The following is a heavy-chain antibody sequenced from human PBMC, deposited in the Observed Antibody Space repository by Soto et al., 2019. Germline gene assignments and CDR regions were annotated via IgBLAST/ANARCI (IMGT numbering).Heavy chain of an antibody. V-gene: IGHV1-8*01. CDR1: YTYTMPS. CDR2: MNPNSGNT. CDR3: ARGRVGDLYFFFYNDMD. D-gene: IGHD3-10*01. Sequence: YTYTMPSSTWMQQATGQGLEWMGWMNPNSGNTGYAQKFQGRVTMTRNTSISTAYMELSSLRSEDTAVYYCARGRVGDLYFFFYNDMD. J-gene: IGHJ6*03.